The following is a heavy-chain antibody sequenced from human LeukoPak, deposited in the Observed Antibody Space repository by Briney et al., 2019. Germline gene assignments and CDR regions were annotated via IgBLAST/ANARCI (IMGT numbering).Heavy chain of an antibody. J-gene: IGHJ6*03. V-gene: IGHV1-69*05. Sequence: SVKVSCKASGGTFSSYAISWVRQAPGQGLEWMGGIIPIFGTANYAQKFQGRVTITTDESTSTAYMELSSLRSEDTAVYYCELYGGNSFGYMDVWGKGTTVTVSS. D-gene: IGHD4-23*01. CDR2: IIPIFGTA. CDR3: ELYGGNSFGYMDV. CDR1: GGTFSSYA.